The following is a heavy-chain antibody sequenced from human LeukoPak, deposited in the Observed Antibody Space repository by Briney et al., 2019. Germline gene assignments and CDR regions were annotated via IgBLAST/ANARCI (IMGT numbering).Heavy chain of an antibody. CDR2: ISYDGSNK. Sequence: GGSLRLSCAASGFTFSSYGMHWVRQAPGKGLEWVAVISYDGSNKYYADSVKGRFTISRDNSKNTLYLQMNSLRAEDTAVYYCAKEGVSSSWTKIFDYWGQGTLVTVSS. J-gene: IGHJ4*02. V-gene: IGHV3-30*18. D-gene: IGHD6-13*01. CDR1: GFTFSSYG. CDR3: AKEGVSSSWTKIFDY.